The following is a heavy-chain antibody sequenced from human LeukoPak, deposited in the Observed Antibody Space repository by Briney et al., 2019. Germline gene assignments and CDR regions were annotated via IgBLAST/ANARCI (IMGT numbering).Heavy chain of an antibody. CDR1: GGSIRSSSYY. CDR2: IYYSGST. D-gene: IGHD3-3*01. J-gene: IGHJ6*02. CDR3: ARAGDFWSGSIHYGMDV. Sequence: SETLSLTCTVSGGSIRSSSYYWGWIRQPPGKGLEWIGSIYYSGSTYYNPSLKSRVTISVDKSKNQFSLKLSSVTAADTAVYYCARAGDFWSGSIHYGMDVWGQGTTVAVSS. V-gene: IGHV4-39*07.